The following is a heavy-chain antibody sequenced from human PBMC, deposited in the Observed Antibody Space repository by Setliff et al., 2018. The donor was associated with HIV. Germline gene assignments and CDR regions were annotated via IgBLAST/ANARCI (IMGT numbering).Heavy chain of an antibody. D-gene: IGHD3-16*02. CDR3: ARDQLYTKATFDV. V-gene: IGHV3-7*01. J-gene: IGHJ3*01. CDR2: IKEDGSEK. CDR1: EFTYNKYW. Sequence: GESLKISCAASEFTYNKYWMSWVRQAPGKGLEWVANIKEDGSEKYYVDSVKGRFTISRDNAKNSLYLQMNSLRAEDTAVYYCARDQLYTKATFDVWGQGTLVT.